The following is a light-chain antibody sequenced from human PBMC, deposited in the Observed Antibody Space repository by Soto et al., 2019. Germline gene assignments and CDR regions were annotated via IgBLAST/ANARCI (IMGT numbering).Light chain of an antibody. CDR3: QQYNNWPPTT. CDR2: GAS. CDR1: QRLSSN. V-gene: IGKV3-15*01. Sequence: EIVMTQSPATLSGSPGERATLSCRASQRLSSNLAWYQQKPGQAPRLLIYGASTRATDIPARFSGSGSGTEFTLTISSLQSEDFAVYYCQQYNNWPPTTFGQGTKVDIK. J-gene: IGKJ1*01.